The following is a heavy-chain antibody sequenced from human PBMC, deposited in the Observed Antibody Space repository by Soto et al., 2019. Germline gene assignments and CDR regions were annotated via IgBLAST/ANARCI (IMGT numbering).Heavy chain of an antibody. Sequence: QVQLVQSGAEVKKPGASVKVSCKASGYTFTSYDINWVRQATGQGLERMGWMNTNGGNTGYAQKFQGRVAMTRNTSISTAYMELSSLRSEDTAVYYCAREKVVRNDYWGQGTLVTVSS. D-gene: IGHD2-15*01. V-gene: IGHV1-8*01. CDR2: MNTNGGNT. J-gene: IGHJ4*02. CDR1: GYTFTSYD. CDR3: AREKVVRNDY.